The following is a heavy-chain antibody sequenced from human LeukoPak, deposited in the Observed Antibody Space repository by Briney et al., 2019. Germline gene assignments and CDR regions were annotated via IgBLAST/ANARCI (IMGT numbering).Heavy chain of an antibody. CDR1: GFTFSDYY. Sequence: GGPLRLSCAASGFTFSDYYMSWMRQAPGKGLEWVSYISSSSSYTNYADSVKGRFTISRDHAKNSLYLQMNSLRAEDTAVYYCARDPCSSTSCYGGSYYFDYWGQGTLVTVSS. V-gene: IGHV3-11*06. D-gene: IGHD2-2*01. CDR3: ARDPCSSTSCYGGSYYFDY. J-gene: IGHJ4*02. CDR2: ISSSSSYT.